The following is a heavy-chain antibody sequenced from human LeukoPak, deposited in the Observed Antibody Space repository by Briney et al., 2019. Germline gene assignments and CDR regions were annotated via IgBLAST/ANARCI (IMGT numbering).Heavy chain of an antibody. CDR1: GFTFSSYG. D-gene: IGHD3/OR15-3a*01. J-gene: IGHJ4*02. Sequence: GGSMRLSCAASGFTFSSYGMSWVRQAPGKGLECVSSISGSGGSTNHADSVKGRFTISRDNSKNTLYLQMNSLRAEDTAVYYCAKVWTAYSDDYFDYWGQGTLVTVSS. V-gene: IGHV3-23*01. CDR2: ISGSGGST. CDR3: AKVWTAYSDDYFDY.